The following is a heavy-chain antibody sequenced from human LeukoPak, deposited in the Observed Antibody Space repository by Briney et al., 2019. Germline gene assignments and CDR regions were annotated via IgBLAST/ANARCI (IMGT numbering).Heavy chain of an antibody. Sequence: WASVKVSCKASGYTFTSNYIHWVRQAPGQGLEWVGIINLNAVTTRYAQKFQGRITVTRDTSTSTVYMELSSLRSEDTAVYFCAREGAAEAKNFDYWGQGTLVIVSS. V-gene: IGHV1-46*01. D-gene: IGHD6-25*01. CDR3: AREGAAEAKNFDY. CDR2: INLNAVTT. CDR1: GYTFTSNY. J-gene: IGHJ4*02.